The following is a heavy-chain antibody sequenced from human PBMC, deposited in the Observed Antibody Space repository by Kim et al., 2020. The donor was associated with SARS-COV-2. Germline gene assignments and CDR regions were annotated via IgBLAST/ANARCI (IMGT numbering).Heavy chain of an antibody. CDR1: GFTFNNFA. Sequence: GGSLRLSCAASGFTFNNFAMSWVRQAPGKGLEWVSSISGSGYSTYYADSVKGRFTFSRDNSKNTLHLQMDNLRAEDTAVYFCAKDMSRNQLPPHNMAVWGPGTTVRVSS. D-gene: IGHD2-2*01. V-gene: IGHV3-23*01. CDR2: ISGSGYST. J-gene: IGHJ6*02. CDR3: AKDMSRNQLPPHNMAV.